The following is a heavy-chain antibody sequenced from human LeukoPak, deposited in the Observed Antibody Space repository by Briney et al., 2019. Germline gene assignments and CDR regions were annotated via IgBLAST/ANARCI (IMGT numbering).Heavy chain of an antibody. Sequence: GGSLRLSRAASGFTVSSNYMSWVRQAPGKGLEWVSVIYSGGSTYYADSVKGRFTISRDNSKNTLYLQMNSLRAEDTAVYYCARDCSSTSCSDYWGQGTLVTVSS. CDR3: ARDCSSTSCSDY. CDR2: IYSGGST. V-gene: IGHV3-66*01. CDR1: GFTVSSNY. J-gene: IGHJ4*02. D-gene: IGHD2-2*01.